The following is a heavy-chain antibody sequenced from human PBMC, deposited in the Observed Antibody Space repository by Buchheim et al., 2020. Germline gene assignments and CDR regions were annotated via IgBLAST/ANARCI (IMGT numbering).Heavy chain of an antibody. CDR2: INPDGSNT. J-gene: IGHJ6*02. CDR3: ARGLDCGGGSCDGHHCYGMDV. Sequence: EVQLVESGGGLVQPGGSLRLSCAASGFTFSDSWIHWVRQAPGQGLVWVSRINPDGSNTAYADSVQGRFTIYSDNAKNSQYLQMNGLRAEDTSVYFCARGLDCGGGSCDGHHCYGMDVWGQGTT. V-gene: IGHV3-74*01. CDR1: GFTFSDSW. D-gene: IGHD2-21*01.